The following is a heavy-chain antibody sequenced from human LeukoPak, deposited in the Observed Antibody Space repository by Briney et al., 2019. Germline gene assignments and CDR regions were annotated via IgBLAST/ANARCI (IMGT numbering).Heavy chain of an antibody. Sequence: GSLRLSCAASGFTFSRNAMNWVRQAPGKGLEWVSAISSSGGYTYYADSVKGRFIISRDNSKDTLYLQMNSLGAEDTAVYYCAKDSGSNLYYFDYWGQGTLVTVSS. CDR3: AKDSGSNLYYFDY. V-gene: IGHV3-23*01. D-gene: IGHD1-26*01. CDR2: ISSSGGYT. J-gene: IGHJ4*02. CDR1: GFTFSRNA.